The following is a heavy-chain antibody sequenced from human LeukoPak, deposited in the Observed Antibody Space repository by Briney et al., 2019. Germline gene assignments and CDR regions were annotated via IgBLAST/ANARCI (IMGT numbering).Heavy chain of an antibody. J-gene: IGHJ4*02. V-gene: IGHV4-34*01. CDR3: ARLQLMYYFDY. D-gene: IGHD2-2*01. Sequence: SETLSLTCAVYGGSFSGYCWSWISQPPRKGMEWIGEINHRGSTNYNPSLKSRVTISVDTSKNQFSLKLSSVTAADTAVYYCARLQLMYYFDYWGQGTLVTVSS. CDR1: GGSFSGYC. CDR2: INHRGST.